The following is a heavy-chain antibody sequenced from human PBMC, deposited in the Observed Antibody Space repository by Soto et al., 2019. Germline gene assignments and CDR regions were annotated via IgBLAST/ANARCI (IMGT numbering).Heavy chain of an antibody. D-gene: IGHD3-22*01. CDR3: ARESLYYYDSSGP. CDR2: IYYSGST. V-gene: IGHV4-31*03. CDR1: GGSISSGGYY. Sequence: KASETLSLTCTVSGGSISSGGYYWSWIRQHPGKGLEWIGYIYYSGSTYYNPSLKSRVTISVDTSKNQFSLKLSSVTAADTAVYYGARESLYYYDSSGPWGQGTLVTVSS. J-gene: IGHJ5*02.